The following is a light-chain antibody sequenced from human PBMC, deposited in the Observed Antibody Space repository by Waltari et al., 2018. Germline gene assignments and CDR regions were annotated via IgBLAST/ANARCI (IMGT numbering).Light chain of an antibody. CDR1: ALPKQL. CDR3: QSTDTSGTSLV. J-gene: IGLJ3*02. Sequence: SYELTQPPSVSVSPGQTARITCSGDALPKQLAYWYQQKPGQAPVLVIYKDIERPSGIPERFSGSSSGTTVTLTISGVQEEDEADYYCQSTDTSGTSLVFGGGTKLTVL. CDR2: KDI. V-gene: IGLV3-25*03.